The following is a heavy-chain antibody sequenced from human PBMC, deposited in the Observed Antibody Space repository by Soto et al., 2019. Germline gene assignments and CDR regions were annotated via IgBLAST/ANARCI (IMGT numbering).Heavy chain of an antibody. V-gene: IGHV4-31*11. CDR3: ARDRIAAAGTGLYYYYGMDV. J-gene: IGHJ6*02. CDR1: GASISSGGYY. D-gene: IGHD6-13*01. CDR2: IYYSGST. Sequence: PAETLALTCAVSGASISSGGYYWRWIRQHPGEGLEWIGYIYYSGSTYYNPSLKSRVTISVDTSKSQFALKLSSVTAADTAVYYCARDRIAAAGTGLYYYYGMDVWGQGTTVTVSS.